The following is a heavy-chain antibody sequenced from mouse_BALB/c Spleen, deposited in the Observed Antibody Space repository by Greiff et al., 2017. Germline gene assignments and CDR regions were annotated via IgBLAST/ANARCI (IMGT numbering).Heavy chain of an antibody. V-gene: IGHV14-3*02. D-gene: IGHD1-1*01. CDR1: GFNIKDTY. CDR2: IDPANGNT. J-gene: IGHJ2*01. CDR3: ASAGTVVATDY. Sequence: EVKLMESGAELVKPGASVKLSCTASGFNIKDTYMHWVKQRPEQGLEWIGRIDPANGNTKYDPKFQGKATITADTSSNTAYLQLSSLTSEDTAVYYCASAGTVVATDYWGQGTTLTVSS.